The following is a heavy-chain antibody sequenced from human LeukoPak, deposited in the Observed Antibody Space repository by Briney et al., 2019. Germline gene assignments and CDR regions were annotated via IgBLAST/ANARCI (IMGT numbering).Heavy chain of an antibody. CDR2: IYYSGST. D-gene: IGHD6-13*01. CDR3: ARERAAAVGSYFDY. J-gene: IGHJ4*02. Sequence: PSETLSLTCTVSGGSISSGGYYWSWIRQHPGKGLEWIGYIYYSGSTYYNPSLKSRVTISVDTSKNQFSLKLSSVTAADTAVYYCARERAAAVGSYFDYGGKGTRVTVSS. CDR1: GGSISSGGYY. V-gene: IGHV4-31*03.